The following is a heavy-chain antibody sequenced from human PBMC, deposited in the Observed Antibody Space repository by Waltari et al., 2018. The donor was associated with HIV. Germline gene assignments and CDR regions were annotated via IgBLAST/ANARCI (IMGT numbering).Heavy chain of an antibody. D-gene: IGHD1-26*01. J-gene: IGHJ3*02. CDR3: ARAAGWEPLSAFDI. CDR2: INPNSGGT. V-gene: IGHV1-2*02. Sequence: QVQLVQSGAEVKKPGASVKVSCKASGYTFTGYYMHWVRQAPGQGLEWMGWINPNSGGTNYAQKFQGRVTMTRDTSISTAYMELNSLKTEDTAVYYCARAAGWEPLSAFDIWGQGTMVTVSS. CDR1: GYTFTGYY.